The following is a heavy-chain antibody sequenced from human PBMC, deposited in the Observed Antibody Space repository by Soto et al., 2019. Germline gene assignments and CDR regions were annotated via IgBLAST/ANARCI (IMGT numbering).Heavy chain of an antibody. CDR3: ARLPDRPDYHSGLDV. CDR2: IYYSGAT. CDR1: GGAITSGSHY. Sequence: WETLSLTCTVSGGAITSGSHYWGWIRQPPGKALEWIGSIYYSGATYYNPSLRGRVTISVDTAKNQFSLNVSSVTAADTAVYYFARLPDRPDYHSGLDVWGQGTTVTVSS. J-gene: IGHJ6*02. D-gene: IGHD3-10*01. V-gene: IGHV4-39*01.